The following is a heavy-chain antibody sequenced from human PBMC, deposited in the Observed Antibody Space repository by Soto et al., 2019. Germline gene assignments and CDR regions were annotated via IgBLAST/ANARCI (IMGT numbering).Heavy chain of an antibody. Sequence: EVQLVESGGGLVQPGGSLRLSCAASGFTFSSYSMNWVRQAPGKGLEWVSYISISSTTIYYADYVKGRFTISRDDAKNSLYLQMISLRDEDTSVYYCARDNGIEGSCDPWGQGTLVSVSS. CDR1: GFTFSSYS. V-gene: IGHV3-48*02. CDR3: ARDNGIEGSCDP. CDR2: ISISSTTI. J-gene: IGHJ5*02.